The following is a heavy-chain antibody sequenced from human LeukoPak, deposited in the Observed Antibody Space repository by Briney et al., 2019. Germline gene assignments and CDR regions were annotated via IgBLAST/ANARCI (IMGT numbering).Heavy chain of an antibody. J-gene: IGHJ4*02. CDR3: ARREGIQSSRNFDY. CDR1: RYSFTSYW. Sequence: GGSLRLSCKGSRYSFTSYWISWVRQMPGKGLEWMGMIYPGDSDTRYSPSFQGQVTISADKSISTAYLQWSSLKASDTAMYYCARREGIQSSRNFDYWGQGTLVTVSS. CDR2: IYPGDSDT. V-gene: IGHV5-51*01. D-gene: IGHD5-18*01.